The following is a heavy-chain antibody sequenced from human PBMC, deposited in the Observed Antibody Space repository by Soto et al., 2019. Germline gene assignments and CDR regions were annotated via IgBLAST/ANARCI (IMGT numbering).Heavy chain of an antibody. V-gene: IGHV3-30-3*01. J-gene: IGHJ4*02. CDR2: ISSDGSNK. D-gene: IGHD1-26*01. CDR1: GCTFSSHA. CDR3: ARDDEGGSDCDLGY. Sequence: PGGSLRLSCSVSGCTFSSHAMHWVRQAPGRGLERETLISSDGSNKYYADSVKGRFTTSRDNSKYTMYLQMNSLRVEDTAVYYCARDDEGGSDCDLGYWGQGA.